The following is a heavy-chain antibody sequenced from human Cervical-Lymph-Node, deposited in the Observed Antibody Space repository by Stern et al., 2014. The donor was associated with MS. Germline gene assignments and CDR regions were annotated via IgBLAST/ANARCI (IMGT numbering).Heavy chain of an antibody. J-gene: IGHJ2*01. V-gene: IGHV2-5*02. CDR1: GFSFSTGKAG. Sequence: QVTLRESGPTLVKPTQTLTLTCTFSGFSFSTGKAGVGWIRQPPGKALEWLALSSWDEDKRYSPSLQGRLTITKDTSKSQVVLTMTNMDPVDTATYYCTRSRSYTYGAKRAWYFDLWGRGTHVTVAS. D-gene: IGHD4-23*01. CDR2: SSWDEDK. CDR3: TRSRSYTYGAKRAWYFDL.